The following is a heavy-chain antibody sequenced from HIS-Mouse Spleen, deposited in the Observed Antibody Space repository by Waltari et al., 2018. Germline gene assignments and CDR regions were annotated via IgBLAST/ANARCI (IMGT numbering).Heavy chain of an antibody. Sequence: QVQLVESGGGVVQPGRSLRLSCAASGFTFSSYGMHWVRQAPGKGLEWVAVISYDGSNKYYADSVKGRFTISRDNSKNTLYLQMNSLSAEDTAVYYCAKVNSGSYYFDYWGQGTLVTVSS. CDR3: AKVNSGSYYFDY. CDR2: ISYDGSNK. J-gene: IGHJ4*02. V-gene: IGHV3-30*18. CDR1: GFTFSSYG. D-gene: IGHD1-26*01.